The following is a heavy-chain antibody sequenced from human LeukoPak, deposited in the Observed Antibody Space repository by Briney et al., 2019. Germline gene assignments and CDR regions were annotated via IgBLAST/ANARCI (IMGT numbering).Heavy chain of an antibody. CDR3: ATGYSSGWYFYFQH. CDR2: ITSGSSYI. Sequence: GGSLRLFCAASGFTFSSYNMNWVRQAPGQGLEWVSSITSGSSYIYYADSVKGRFTISRDNAKSSLYLQMNSLRAEDTAVYYCATGYSSGWYFYFQHWGQGSLVSVSS. D-gene: IGHD6-19*01. J-gene: IGHJ1*01. V-gene: IGHV3-21*01. CDR1: GFTFSSYN.